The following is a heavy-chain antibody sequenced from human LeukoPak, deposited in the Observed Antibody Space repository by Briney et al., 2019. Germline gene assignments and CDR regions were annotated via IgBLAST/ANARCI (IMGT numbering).Heavy chain of an antibody. Sequence: PSETLSLTCAVYGGSFSGYYWSWIRQPPGKGLEWIGEINHSGSTNYNPSLKSRVTISVDTSKNQFSLKLSSVTAADTAVYYCARDTYYYDSSGSIGSLYSYYGMDVWGKGTTVTVSS. CDR3: ARDTYYYDSSGSIGSLYSYYGMDV. V-gene: IGHV4-34*01. CDR2: INHSGST. CDR1: GGSFSGYY. J-gene: IGHJ6*04. D-gene: IGHD3-22*01.